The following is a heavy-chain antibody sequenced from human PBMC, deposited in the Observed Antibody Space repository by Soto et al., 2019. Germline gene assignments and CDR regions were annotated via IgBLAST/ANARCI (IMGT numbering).Heavy chain of an antibody. D-gene: IGHD2-15*01. CDR3: AREDSGYCSGGSCYKWFDP. CDR1: GGTFSSYA. Sequence: QVQLVQSGAEVKKPGSSVKVSCKASGGTFSSYAISWVRQAPGQGLEWMGGIIPIFGTANYAQKFQGRVTITADESTNTAYMELSSLRSEDTAVYYCAREDSGYCSGGSCYKWFDPWGQGTLVTVSS. CDR2: IIPIFGTA. J-gene: IGHJ5*02. V-gene: IGHV1-69*01.